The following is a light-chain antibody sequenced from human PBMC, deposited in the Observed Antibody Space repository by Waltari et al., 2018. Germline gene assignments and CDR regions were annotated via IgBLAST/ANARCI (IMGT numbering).Light chain of an antibody. V-gene: IGKV3-20*01. Sequence: ESVLTQSPGPLSLSPGERVTLSSRARQTIKSSHLAWYQQKAGQAPRLLIYGASSRATGIPDRFSGGGSGTDFTLTINRLQPEDFAVYHCQQYGSSPYTFGQGTKLAIK. CDR1: QTIKSSH. J-gene: IGKJ2*01. CDR3: QQYGSSPYT. CDR2: GAS.